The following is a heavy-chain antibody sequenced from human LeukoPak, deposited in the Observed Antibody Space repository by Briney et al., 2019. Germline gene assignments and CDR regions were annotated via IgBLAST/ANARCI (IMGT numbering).Heavy chain of an antibody. CDR1: GGTFSSYV. Sequence: SVKVSCKASGGTFSSYVISWVRQAPGQGPEWMGRIIPIFGTADYAQKFQGRVTITTDESTSTTYMELSSLRSEDTAVYYCARGYSSGYYYYFDYWGQGTLVTVSS. V-gene: IGHV1-69*05. CDR2: IIPIFGTA. D-gene: IGHD3-22*01. CDR3: ARGYSSGYYYYFDY. J-gene: IGHJ4*02.